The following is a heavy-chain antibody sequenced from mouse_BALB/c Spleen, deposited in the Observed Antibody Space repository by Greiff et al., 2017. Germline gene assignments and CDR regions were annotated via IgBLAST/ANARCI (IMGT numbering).Heavy chain of an antibody. Sequence: VQLQQPGAELVRPGASVKLSCKASGYTFTSYWINWVKQRPGQGLEWIGNIYPSDSYTNYNQKFKDKATLTVDKSSSTAYMQLSSPTSEDSAVYYCTRDGKGAWFAYWGQGTLVTVSA. V-gene: IGHV1-69*02. J-gene: IGHJ3*01. CDR3: TRDGKGAWFAY. CDR2: IYPSDSYT. D-gene: IGHD2-1*01. CDR1: GYTFTSYW.